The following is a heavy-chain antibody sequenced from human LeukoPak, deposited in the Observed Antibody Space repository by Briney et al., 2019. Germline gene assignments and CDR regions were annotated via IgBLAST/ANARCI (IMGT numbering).Heavy chain of an antibody. CDR2: IYYSGTT. J-gene: IGHJ5*02. CDR3: ARIRDFWSGNNWFDP. CDR1: GDSISSYY. Sequence: KPSETLSLTCTVSGDSISSYYWSWVGQPPGKGREWVGYIYYSGTTNYTPSLKSRVTISVDTSKNQFSLKLSSVTAADTAVYYCARIRDFWSGNNWFDPWGQGTLVTVSS. D-gene: IGHD3-3*01. V-gene: IGHV4-59*01.